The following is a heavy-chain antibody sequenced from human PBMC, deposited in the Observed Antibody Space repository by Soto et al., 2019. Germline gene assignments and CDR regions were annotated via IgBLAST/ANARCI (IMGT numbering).Heavy chain of an antibody. CDR2: IYYSGDT. CDR1: AGSPSRGGYY. D-gene: IGHD6-6*01. V-gene: IGHV4-30-4*01. Sequence: SEARRVRWSVSAGSPSRGGYYGCWILLAPGNGLQWIGCIYYSGDTYYNPSLKGRFSISVDTSKNQFSLKLSSVTAADTAVYYCARDFKRHSSTSTPFDYWG. J-gene: IGHJ4*01. CDR3: ARDFKRHSSTSTPFDY.